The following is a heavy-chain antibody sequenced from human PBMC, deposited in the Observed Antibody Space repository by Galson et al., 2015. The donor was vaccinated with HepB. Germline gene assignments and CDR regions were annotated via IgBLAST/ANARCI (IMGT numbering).Heavy chain of an antibody. D-gene: IGHD3-22*01. Sequence: SVKVSCKASGYTFTSYAMNWVRRAPGQGLEWMGWINTNTGNPTYAQGFTGRFVFSLDTSVSTAYLQISSLKAEDTAVYYCAREGVYDSSGYLVGAYFDYWGQGTLVTVSS. CDR3: AREGVYDSSGYLVGAYFDY. CDR1: GYTFTSYA. J-gene: IGHJ4*02. CDR2: INTNTGNP. V-gene: IGHV7-4-1*02.